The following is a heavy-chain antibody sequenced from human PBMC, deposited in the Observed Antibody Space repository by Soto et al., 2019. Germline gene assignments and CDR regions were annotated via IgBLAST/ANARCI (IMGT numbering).Heavy chain of an antibody. CDR2: IWYDGSNK. CDR3: ARAPASSGANYFDY. Sequence: QVQVAESGGGVVQPGRSLRLSWAASGFAFSTYGMHWVRRAPGKGLEWVAVIWYDGSNKYYADSVKGRFTISRDNSKNTLSLQMNSLRAEHTAVYYCARAPASSGANYFDYWVQGTLVTVSS. CDR1: GFAFSTYG. V-gene: IGHV3-33*01. J-gene: IGHJ4*02. D-gene: IGHD6-19*01.